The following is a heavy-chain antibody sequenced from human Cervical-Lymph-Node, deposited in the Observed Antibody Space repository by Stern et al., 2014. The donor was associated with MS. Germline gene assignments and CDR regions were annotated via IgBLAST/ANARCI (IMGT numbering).Heavy chain of an antibody. CDR3: AREAPVEPAATDAFDI. D-gene: IGHD2-2*01. Sequence: VQLVESGGGVVQPGRSLRLSCAASGFTFSTYGMHWVRQAPGKGLEWVAVIWSDGTNSLYADSVKGRFTISRDNSKNTLYLQMNTLRTEYTAVYYCAREAPVEPAATDAFDIWGRGTMVAVSS. CDR1: GFTFSTYG. J-gene: IGHJ3*02. V-gene: IGHV3-33*01. CDR2: IWSDGTNS.